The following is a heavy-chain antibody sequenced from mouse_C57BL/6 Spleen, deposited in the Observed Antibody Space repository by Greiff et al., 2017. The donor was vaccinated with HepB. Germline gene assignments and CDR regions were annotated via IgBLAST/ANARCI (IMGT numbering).Heavy chain of an antibody. J-gene: IGHJ4*01. V-gene: IGHV1-26*01. CDR2: INPNNGGT. CDR3: ARNDGYYPYYYAMDY. D-gene: IGHD2-3*01. Sequence: VQLQQSGPELVKPGASVKISCKASGYTFTDYYMNWVKQSHGKSLEWIGDINPNNGGTSYNQKFKGKATLTVDKSSSTAYMELRSLTSEDSAVYYCARNDGYYPYYYAMDYWGQGTSVTVSS. CDR1: GYTFTDYY.